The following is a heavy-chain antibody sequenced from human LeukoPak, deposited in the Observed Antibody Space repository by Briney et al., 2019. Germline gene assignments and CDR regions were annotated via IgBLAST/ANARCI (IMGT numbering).Heavy chain of an antibody. CDR3: ARGGGGVVPANNWFDP. J-gene: IGHJ5*02. CDR1: GGTFSSYA. CDR2: IIPIFGTA. V-gene: IGHV1-69*01. D-gene: IGHD2-2*01. Sequence: GASVKVSCKASGGTFSSYAISWVRQAPGQGLEWMGGIIPIFGTANYAQKFQGRVTITADESTSTAYMELSSLRSEDTAVYYCARGGGGVVPANNWFDPWGQGTLVTVSS.